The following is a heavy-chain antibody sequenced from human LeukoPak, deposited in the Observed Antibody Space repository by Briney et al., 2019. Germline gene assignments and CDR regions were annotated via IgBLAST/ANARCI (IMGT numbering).Heavy chain of an antibody. CDR3: ASLTYYYDSSGPQGGDY. CDR1: GGXXSSGDYS. Sequence: XLXXXXSGGXXSSGDYSWSWIRQPPGKGLEWIGYIYYSGSTYYNPSLKSRVTISVDTSKNQFSLKLSSVTAADTAVYYCASLTYYYDSSGPQGGDYWGQGTLVTVSS. J-gene: IGHJ4*02. CDR2: IYYSGST. D-gene: IGHD3-22*01. V-gene: IGHV4-30-4*01.